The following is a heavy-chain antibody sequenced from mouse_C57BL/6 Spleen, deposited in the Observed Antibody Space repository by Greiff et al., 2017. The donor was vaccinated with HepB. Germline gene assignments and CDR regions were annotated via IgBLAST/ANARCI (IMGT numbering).Heavy chain of an antibody. V-gene: IGHV5-6*01. D-gene: IGHD3-2*02. CDR1: GFTFSSYG. J-gene: IGHJ2*01. CDR2: ISSGGSYT. Sequence: EVQGVESGGDLVKPGGSLKLSCAASGFTFSSYGMSWVRQTPDKRLEWVATISSGGSYTYYPDSVKGRFTISRDNAKNTLYLQMSSLKSEDTAMYYCARQGQLRLLFDYWGQGTTLTVSS. CDR3: ARQGQLRLLFDY.